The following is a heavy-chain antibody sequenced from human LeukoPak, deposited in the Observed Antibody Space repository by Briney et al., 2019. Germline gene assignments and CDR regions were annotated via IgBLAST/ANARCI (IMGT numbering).Heavy chain of an antibody. CDR1: GFTFSDYY. J-gene: IGHJ6*03. V-gene: IGHV3-11*04. Sequence: GGSLRLSCAASGFTFSDYYMSWIRQAPGKGLEWVSYISSSGSTIYYADSVKGRFTISRDNAKNSLYLQMNSLRAEDTAVYYCATASAGGDYYYYYMDVWGKGTTVTVSS. CDR3: ATASAGGDYYYYYMDV. CDR2: ISSSGSTI. D-gene: IGHD6-25*01.